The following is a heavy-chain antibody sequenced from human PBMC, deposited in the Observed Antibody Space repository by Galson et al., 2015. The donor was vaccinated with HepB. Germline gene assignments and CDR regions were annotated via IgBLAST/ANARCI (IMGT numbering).Heavy chain of an antibody. Sequence: SLRLSCAASGFTFSDYYMSWIRQAPGKGLEWVSYISSSSSYTNYADSVKGRFTISRDNAKNSLYLQMNSLRAEDTAVYYCARGSGYSYGYVFDYWGQGTLVTVSS. D-gene: IGHD5-18*01. CDR3: ARGSGYSYGYVFDY. J-gene: IGHJ4*02. V-gene: IGHV3-11*03. CDR2: ISSSSSYT. CDR1: GFTFSDYY.